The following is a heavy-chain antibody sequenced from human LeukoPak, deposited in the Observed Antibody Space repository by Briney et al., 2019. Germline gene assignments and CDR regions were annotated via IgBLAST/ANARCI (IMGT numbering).Heavy chain of an antibody. CDR1: GGSTSSGDYY. J-gene: IGHJ4*02. CDR2: IYYSGST. Sequence: SETLSPTSTVSGGSTSSGDYYWSWIRRPPGKGLEWIGYIYYSGSTYYNPSLKSRVTISVDTSKNQFSLKLSSVTAADTAVYYCARDQYSSSSGIDYGGQGTLVTVSS. D-gene: IGHD6-6*01. CDR3: ARDQYSSSSGIDY. V-gene: IGHV4-30-4*08.